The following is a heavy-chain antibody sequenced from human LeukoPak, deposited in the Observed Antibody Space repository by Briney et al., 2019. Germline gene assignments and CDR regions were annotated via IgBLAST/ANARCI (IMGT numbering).Heavy chain of an antibody. D-gene: IGHD3-22*01. CDR3: ARGRDSSGYYYYTKLGFDY. Sequence: GASVKVSCKASGYTFTSYGISWVRQAPGQGLEWMGGIIPIFGTANYAQKFQGRVTITADESTSTAYMELSSLRSEDTAVYYCARGRDSSGYYYYTKLGFDYWGQGTLVTVSS. CDR1: GYTFTSYG. J-gene: IGHJ4*02. V-gene: IGHV1-69*13. CDR2: IIPIFGTA.